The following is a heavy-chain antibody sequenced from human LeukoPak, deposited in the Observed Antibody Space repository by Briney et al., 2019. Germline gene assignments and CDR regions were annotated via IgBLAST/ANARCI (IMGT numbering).Heavy chain of an antibody. CDR2: INHRGST. Sequence: PSETLSLTCAVYGGSFSGYYWSWIRQPPGKGREWIGEINHRGSTNYNPSLKSRVTISVDTSKNQFSLKLSSVTAADTAVYYCARGGRGGYCSSTSCTNWFDPWGQEPWSPSPQ. J-gene: IGHJ5*02. CDR1: GGSFSGYY. V-gene: IGHV4-34*01. D-gene: IGHD2-2*01. CDR3: ARGGRGGYCSSTSCTNWFDP.